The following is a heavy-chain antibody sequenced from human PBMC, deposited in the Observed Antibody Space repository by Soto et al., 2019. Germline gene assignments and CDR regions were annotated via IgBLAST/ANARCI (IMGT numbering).Heavy chain of an antibody. V-gene: IGHV4-31*03. CDR2: IYYSGST. D-gene: IGHD6-13*01. CDR3: ARVWGGSSWPWGSQSDP. Sequence: SETLSLTCTVSGGSISSGGYYWSWIRQHPGKGLEWIGYIYYSGSTYYNPSLKSRVTISVDTSKNQFSLKLSSVTAADTAVYYCARVWGGSSWPWGSQSDPWGQETLVTV. CDR1: GGSISSGGYY. J-gene: IGHJ5*02.